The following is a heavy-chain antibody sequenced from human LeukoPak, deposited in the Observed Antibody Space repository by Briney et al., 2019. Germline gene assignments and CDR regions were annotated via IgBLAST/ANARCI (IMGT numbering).Heavy chain of an antibody. CDR3: ARAPNTRLYYGMDV. Sequence: GRSLRLSCAASGFTFSSYGMHWVRQAPGKGLEWVAVIWYDGSNKYYADSVKGRFTISRDNSKNTLYLQMNSLRAEDTAVYYCARAPNTRLYYGMDVWGQGTTVTVSS. CDR2: IWYDGSNK. CDR1: GFTFSSYG. J-gene: IGHJ6*02. D-gene: IGHD4/OR15-4a*01. V-gene: IGHV3-33*01.